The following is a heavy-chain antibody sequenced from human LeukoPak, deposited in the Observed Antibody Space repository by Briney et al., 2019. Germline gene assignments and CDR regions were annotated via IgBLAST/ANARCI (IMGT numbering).Heavy chain of an antibody. CDR2: LTATGAGT. CDR1: GFIFSTYV. V-gene: IGHV3-23*01. D-gene: IGHD6-13*01. CDR3: AARGPQQQLA. Sequence: GGSLRLSCAASGFIFSTYVTSWARQAPGKGLEWVSSLTATGAGTYYADSVKGRFTISRDNSKNTVFLQLTSLKVEDTALYYCAARGPQQQLAWGQGTLVTVSS. J-gene: IGHJ5*02.